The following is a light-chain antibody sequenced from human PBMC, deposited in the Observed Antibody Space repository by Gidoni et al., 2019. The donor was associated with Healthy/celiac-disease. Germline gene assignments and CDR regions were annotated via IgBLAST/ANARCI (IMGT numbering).Light chain of an antibody. CDR2: GAS. CDR3: QQYNNWPPLT. J-gene: IGKJ4*01. Sequence: ELVMTQSPATLSVSPGESATLSCRASQSVSSNLAWYQQKPGQAPRLLIYGASTRATGIPARCSGSGSGTEFTLTISSLQSEDFAVYYCQQYNNWPPLTFXGXTKVEIK. CDR1: QSVSSN. V-gene: IGKV3-15*01.